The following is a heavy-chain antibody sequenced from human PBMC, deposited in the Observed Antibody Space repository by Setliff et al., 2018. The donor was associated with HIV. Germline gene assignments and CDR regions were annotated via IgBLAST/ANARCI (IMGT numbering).Heavy chain of an antibody. J-gene: IGHJ2*01. D-gene: IGHD4-17*01. Sequence: PSETLSLTCTVSGGSISSHYWSWIRQPPGKGLEWIGYIYYSGTTYYNPSLKSRVTISVDKSKNQFSLKLNSVTAADTAVYYCARRYGDYKIGDWFFDLWGRGTLVTVSS. CDR3: ARRYGDYKIGDWFFDL. CDR1: GGSISSHY. CDR2: IYYSGTT. V-gene: IGHV4-59*06.